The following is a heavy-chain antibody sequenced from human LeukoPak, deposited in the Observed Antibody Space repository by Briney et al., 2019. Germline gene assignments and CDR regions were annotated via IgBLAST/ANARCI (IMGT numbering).Heavy chain of an antibody. Sequence: PSETLSLTCTVSGGSVSSDNYYWTWIRQPPGKGLQWIGYISYSGSTNYNPSLKSRVTISLHTSKNQFSLRLSSLTAADTAVYDWARRHYYNGRAYYFLDYWGQGTLVTVSS. CDR3: ARRHYYNGRAYYFLDY. CDR1: GGSVSSDNYY. J-gene: IGHJ4*02. V-gene: IGHV4-61*01. CDR2: ISYSGST. D-gene: IGHD3-22*01.